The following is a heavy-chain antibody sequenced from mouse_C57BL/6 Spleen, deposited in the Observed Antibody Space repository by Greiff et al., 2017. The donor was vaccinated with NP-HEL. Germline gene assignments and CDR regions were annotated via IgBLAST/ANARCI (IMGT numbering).Heavy chain of an antibody. V-gene: IGHV2-6-1*01. CDR3: ARQRYYGSREAMDY. Sequence: QVQLKQSGPGLVAPSQSLSITCTVSGFSLTSYGVHWVRQPPGKGLEWLVVIWSDGSTTYNSALKSRLSISKDNSKSQVFLKMNSLQTDDTAMYYCARQRYYGSREAMDYWGQGTSVTVSS. J-gene: IGHJ4*01. D-gene: IGHD1-1*01. CDR2: IWSDGST. CDR1: GFSLTSYG.